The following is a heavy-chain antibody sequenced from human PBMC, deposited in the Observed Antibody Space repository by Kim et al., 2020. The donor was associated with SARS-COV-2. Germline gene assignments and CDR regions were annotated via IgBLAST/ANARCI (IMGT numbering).Heavy chain of an antibody. CDR2: SDYSGST. CDR3: ARGYHGADSDV. D-gene: IGHD3-16*02. CDR1: GGSISSYN. J-gene: IGHJ2*01. V-gene: IGHV4-59*12. Sequence: SETLSLTCTVSGGSISSYNWSWIRQHPGKGLEGMGYSDYSGSTNYNHPLKSRVTILAETSKNQFSFKLSSATAADTAADYCARGYHGADSDVWGGGTLV.